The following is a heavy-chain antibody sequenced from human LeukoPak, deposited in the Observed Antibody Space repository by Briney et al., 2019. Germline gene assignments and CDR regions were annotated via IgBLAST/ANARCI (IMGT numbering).Heavy chain of an antibody. CDR3: AREAVAGSFDY. CDR1: GFTVSSNY. D-gene: IGHD6-19*01. CDR2: IYSGGST. Sequence: PGGYLRLSCAASGFTVSSNYMSWVRQAPGKGLEWVSVIYSGGSTYYADSVKGRFTISRDNSKNTLYLQMNSLRAEDTAVYYCAREAVAGSFDYWGQGTLVTVSS. J-gene: IGHJ4*02. V-gene: IGHV3-66*01.